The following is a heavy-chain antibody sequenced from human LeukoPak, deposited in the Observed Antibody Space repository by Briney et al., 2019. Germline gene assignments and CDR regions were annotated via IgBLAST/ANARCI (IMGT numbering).Heavy chain of an antibody. V-gene: IGHV4-59*08. CDR2: IYYSGST. J-gene: IGHJ4*02. D-gene: IGHD3-9*01. Sequence: SETLSLTCTVSGGSISSYYWSWIRQPPGKGLGWIGYIYYSGSTNYNPSLKSRVTISVDTSKNQFSLKLSSVTAADTAVYYCARQSRYFDWLSRPGRFDYWGQGTLVTVSS. CDR3: ARQSRYFDWLSRPGRFDY. CDR1: GGSISSYY.